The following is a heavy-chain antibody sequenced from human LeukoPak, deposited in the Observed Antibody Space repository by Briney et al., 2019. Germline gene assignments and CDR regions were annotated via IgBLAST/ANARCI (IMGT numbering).Heavy chain of an antibody. CDR3: ARGLRIAADYYFDY. CDR2: IYYSGGT. Sequence: SETLSLTCTVSGGSISSSSYYWGWIRQPPGKGLEWIGSIYYSGGTYYNPSLKSRVTISVDTSKNQFSLKLSSVTAADTAVYYCARGLRIAADYYFDYWGQGTLVTVSS. CDR1: GGSISSSSYY. D-gene: IGHD6-13*01. V-gene: IGHV4-39*07. J-gene: IGHJ4*02.